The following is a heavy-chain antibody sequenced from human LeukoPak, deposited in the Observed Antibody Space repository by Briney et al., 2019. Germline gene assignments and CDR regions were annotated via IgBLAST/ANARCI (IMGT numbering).Heavy chain of an antibody. J-gene: IGHJ4*02. CDR2: ISGRGGTT. D-gene: IGHD3-16*02. Sequence: GGSLRLSCAASGFTFSSYAMSWVRQAPGKGLEGVSTISGRGGTTYYADSVKGRFSISRDNSKNTLYLHMNSLRAEDTAVYYCAAQKRGTSRPYYFDYWGQGTLLTVSS. V-gene: IGHV3-23*01. CDR1: GFTFSSYA. CDR3: AAQKRGTSRPYYFDY.